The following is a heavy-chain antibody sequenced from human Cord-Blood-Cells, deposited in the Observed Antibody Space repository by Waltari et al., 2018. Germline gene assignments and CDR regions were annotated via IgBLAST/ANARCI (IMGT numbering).Heavy chain of an antibody. J-gene: IGHJ2*01. CDR2: FDPEDGET. D-gene: IGHD4-17*01. Sequence: QVQLVQSGAEVKKPGASVKVSCKVSGYTLTELSMHWVRQAPGKGLEWMGGFDPEDGETTNAQKFQGRGTMTEDTSTDTAYMELSSLRSEDTAVYYCATVKGDYGDYGWYFDLWGRGTLVTVSS. CDR1: GYTLTELS. V-gene: IGHV1-24*01. CDR3: ATVKGDYGDYGWYFDL.